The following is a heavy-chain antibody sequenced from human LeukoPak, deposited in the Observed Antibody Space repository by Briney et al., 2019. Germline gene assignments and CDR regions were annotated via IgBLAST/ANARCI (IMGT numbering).Heavy chain of an antibody. J-gene: IGHJ5*02. D-gene: IGHD3-3*01. V-gene: IGHV1-69*04. CDR1: GGTFSSYA. CDR3: ARSPEGSGYFLRDNWFDP. CDR2: IIPILGIA. Sequence: SVKVSCKASGGTFSSYAISWVRQAPGQGLEWMGRIIPILGIANYAQKFQGRVTITADKSTGTAYMELSSLRSEDTAVYYCARSPEGSGYFLRDNWFDPWGQGTLVTVSS.